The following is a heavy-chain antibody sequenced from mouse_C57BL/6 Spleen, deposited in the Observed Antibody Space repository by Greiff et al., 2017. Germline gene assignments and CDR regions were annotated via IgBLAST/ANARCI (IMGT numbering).Heavy chain of an antibody. J-gene: IGHJ3*01. V-gene: IGHV1-69*01. CDR3: ARWGYSNTEFAY. D-gene: IGHD2-5*01. Sequence: QVQLQQPGAELVMPGASVKLSCKASGYTFTSYWMHWVKQRPGQGLEWIGEIDPSDSYTNYNQKFKGKSTLTEDKSSSTAYLQLSSLTSEDSAVYYCARWGYSNTEFAYWDQGILVIGS. CDR1: GYTFTSYW. CDR2: IDPSDSYT.